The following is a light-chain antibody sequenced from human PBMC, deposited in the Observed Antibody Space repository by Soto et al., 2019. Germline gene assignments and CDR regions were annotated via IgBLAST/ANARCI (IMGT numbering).Light chain of an antibody. CDR2: DVS. Sequence: QSALTQPASVSGSPGQSITISCTGTSSDVGGYNYVSWYQQHPGKAPKLMIYDVSNRPSGVSNRFSGSKSGNTASLTISGRQAEDEADYYCSSYTSRSTLYVFGTGTQVTVL. CDR3: SSYTSRSTLYV. J-gene: IGLJ1*01. CDR1: SSDVGGYNY. V-gene: IGLV2-14*01.